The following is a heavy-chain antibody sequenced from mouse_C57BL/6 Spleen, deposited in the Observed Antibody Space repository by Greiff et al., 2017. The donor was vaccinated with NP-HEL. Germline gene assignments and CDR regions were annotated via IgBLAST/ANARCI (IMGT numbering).Heavy chain of an antibody. J-gene: IGHJ4*01. D-gene: IGHD2-5*01. Sequence: VQLQQSGPGLVAPSQSLSITCTVSGFSLTSYGVHWVRQPPGKGLEWLVVIWSDGSTTYNSALKSRLSFSKDNSKSQVFLKMNSLQTDDTAMYYCARHSNSYYAMDYWGQGTSVTVSS. CDR3: ARHSNSYYAMDY. V-gene: IGHV2-6-1*01. CDR1: GFSLTSYG. CDR2: IWSDGST.